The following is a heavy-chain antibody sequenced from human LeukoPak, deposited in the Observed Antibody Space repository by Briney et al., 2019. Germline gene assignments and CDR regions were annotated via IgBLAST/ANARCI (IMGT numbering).Heavy chain of an antibody. D-gene: IGHD3-3*01. CDR2: IYYSGST. CDR1: GGSISSGDYY. V-gene: IGHV4-30-4*08. Sequence: SETPSLTCTVSGGSISSGDYYWSWIRQPPGKGLEWIGYIYYSGSTYYNPSLKSRVTISVDTSKNQFSLKLSSVTAADTAVYYCATLRFTAFDIWGQGTMVTVSS. CDR3: ATLRFTAFDI. J-gene: IGHJ3*02.